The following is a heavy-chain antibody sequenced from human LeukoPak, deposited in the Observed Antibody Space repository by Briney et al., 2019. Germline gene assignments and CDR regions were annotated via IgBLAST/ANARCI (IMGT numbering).Heavy chain of an antibody. CDR1: GFTFSSYA. CDR3: AKDHGRTSGPDY. J-gene: IGHJ4*02. Sequence: GGSLRLSCAASGFTFSSYAMSWVRQAPGKGLEWVSAISGSGGSTYYADSVKGRFTISRDNTKNTLYLQMNSLRAEDTAVYYCAKDHGRTSGPDYWGQGTLVTVSS. V-gene: IGHV3-23*01. CDR2: ISGSGGST. D-gene: IGHD2-8*02.